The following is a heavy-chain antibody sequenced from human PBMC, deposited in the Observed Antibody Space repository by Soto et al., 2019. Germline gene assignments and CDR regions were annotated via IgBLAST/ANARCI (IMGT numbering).Heavy chain of an antibody. Sequence: GASVKVSCKASGYTFTSYAMHWVRQAPGQRLEWMGWINAGNGNTKYSQKFQGRVTITRDTSASTAYMELSSLRSEDTAVYYCAREELAVAGNDYFDYWGQGTLVTVSS. CDR2: INAGNGNT. CDR1: GYTFTSYA. J-gene: IGHJ4*02. V-gene: IGHV1-3*01. CDR3: AREELAVAGNDYFDY. D-gene: IGHD6-19*01.